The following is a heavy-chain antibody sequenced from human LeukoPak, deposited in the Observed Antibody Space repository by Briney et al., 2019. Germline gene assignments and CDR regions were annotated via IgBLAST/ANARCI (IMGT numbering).Heavy chain of an antibody. CDR3: AREGIAVAYAFDI. V-gene: IGHV3-21*01. CDR1: GFTFSSYS. D-gene: IGHD6-19*01. CDR2: ISSSSSYI. Sequence: GGSLRLSCAASGFTFSSYSMNWVRQAPGKGLEWVSSISSSSSYIYCADSVKGRFTISRDNANNSLYLQMNSLRAEDTAVHYCAREGIAVAYAFDIWGQGTMVTVSS. J-gene: IGHJ3*02.